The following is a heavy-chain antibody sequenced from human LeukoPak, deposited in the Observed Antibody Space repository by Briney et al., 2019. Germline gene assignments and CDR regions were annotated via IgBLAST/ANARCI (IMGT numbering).Heavy chain of an antibody. D-gene: IGHD1-20*01. CDR1: GFTFINYA. V-gene: IGHV3-23*01. J-gene: IGHJ4*02. Sequence: GGSLGLSCAASGFTFINYAMGWVRQAGGKGLEWVSAISGSGGSTYYADSVKGRFTISRDNSKNTLYLQMSSLRAEDTAVYYCAKPKDNSLYCFDYWGQGTLVTVSS. CDR2: ISGSGGST. CDR3: AKPKDNSLYCFDY.